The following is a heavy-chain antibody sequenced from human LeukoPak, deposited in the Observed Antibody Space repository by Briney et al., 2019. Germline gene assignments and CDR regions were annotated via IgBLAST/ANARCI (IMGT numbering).Heavy chain of an antibody. V-gene: IGHV1-69*06. D-gene: IGHD3-10*01. J-gene: IGHJ5*02. Sequence: ASVKVSCKASGGTFSNFAISWVRQAPGQGLEWMGGIIPLFGTANYGQKSQGRVTITADKSTSTAYMELSSLRSEDTAVYYCASSGLGGSGNYHRTWYNWFDPWGQGTLITVSS. CDR1: GGTFSNFA. CDR3: ASSGLGGSGNYHRTWYNWFDP. CDR2: IIPLFGTA.